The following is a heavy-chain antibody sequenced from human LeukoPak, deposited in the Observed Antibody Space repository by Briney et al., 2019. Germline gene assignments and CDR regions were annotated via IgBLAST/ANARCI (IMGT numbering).Heavy chain of an antibody. CDR2: ISGSGGST. Sequence: GGSLRFSCAASEFTFSNYAMNWVRKAPGKGLEWVSAISGSGGSTYYADSVKGRFTISRDNSKNTLYLQMNSLRAEDTAVYYCAKEVAVAGTFYFDYWGQGTLVTVSS. CDR1: EFTFSNYA. V-gene: IGHV3-23*01. J-gene: IGHJ4*02. CDR3: AKEVAVAGTFYFDY. D-gene: IGHD6-19*01.